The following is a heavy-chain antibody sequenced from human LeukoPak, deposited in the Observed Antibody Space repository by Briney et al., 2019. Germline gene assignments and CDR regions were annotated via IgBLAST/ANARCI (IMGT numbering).Heavy chain of an antibody. CDR1: GFTFSTYE. Sequence: GGSLRLSCAASGFTFSTYEMNWVRQAPGMGLEWVSYIDSSGSSIYYADSLKGRFTVSRDNAKNSLYLRMNNLRAEDTAVYYCARGEYYFDYWGQGTLVTVSS. CDR2: IDSSGSSI. CDR3: ARGEYYFDY. J-gene: IGHJ4*02. V-gene: IGHV3-48*03.